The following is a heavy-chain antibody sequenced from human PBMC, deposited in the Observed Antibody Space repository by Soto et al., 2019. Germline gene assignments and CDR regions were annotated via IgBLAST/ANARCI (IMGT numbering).Heavy chain of an antibody. Sequence: QVQLQQWGAGLLKPSETLSLTCAVYGGSFSGYYWSWIRQPPGKGLEWIGEINHSGSTNYNPSLKSRVTISVDTSKNQFALKLRSVTAADTAVYYCARGLRYSSGWFDPWGQGTLVTVSS. CDR2: INHSGST. CDR3: ARGLRYSSGWFDP. CDR1: GGSFSGYY. D-gene: IGHD6-19*01. J-gene: IGHJ5*02. V-gene: IGHV4-34*01.